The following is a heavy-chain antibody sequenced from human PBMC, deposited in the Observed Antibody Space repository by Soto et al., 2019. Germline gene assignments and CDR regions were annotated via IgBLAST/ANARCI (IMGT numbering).Heavy chain of an antibody. J-gene: IGHJ4*02. V-gene: IGHV3-30-3*01. CDR2: ISYDGSNK. Sequence: GGSLRLSCAASGFTFSSYAMHWVRQAPGKGLEWVSVISYDGSNKHFADSVKGRFTISRDNSKNTLYLQMNSLRAEDTAVYYCARAETYYDILTGYAYTYPLDYWGQGTMVTASS. D-gene: IGHD3-9*01. CDR1: GFTFSSYA. CDR3: ARAETYYDILTGYAYTYPLDY.